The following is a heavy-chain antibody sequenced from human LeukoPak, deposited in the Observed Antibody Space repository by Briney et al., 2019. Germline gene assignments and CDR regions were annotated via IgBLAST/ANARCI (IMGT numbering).Heavy chain of an antibody. D-gene: IGHD3-22*01. CDR1: GGSFSGYY. V-gene: IGHV4-34*01. CDR2: INHSGST. Sequence: SETLSLTCAVYGGSFSGYYWSWIRQPPGKGLEWIGEINHSGSTNYNPSLKSRVTISVDTSKNQFSLKLSSVTAADTAVYYCARRPRMYYYDSSGYTIYFYYYMDVWGKGTTVTISS. J-gene: IGHJ6*03. CDR3: ARRPRMYYYDSSGYTIYFYYYMDV.